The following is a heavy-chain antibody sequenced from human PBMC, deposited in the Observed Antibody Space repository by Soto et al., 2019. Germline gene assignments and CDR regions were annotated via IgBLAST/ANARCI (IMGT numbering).Heavy chain of an antibody. CDR2: ISADNGHT. Sequence: QVQLVQTGAEVKKPGASVKVSCKASGYTFTSYGIRWVRQDPGQGGAWMGWISADNGHTNYAQKLQGRVTMTTDTSASTTYMELRSLRTDDTAVYYCAGGRKGYSSSCTHYDHYMDVWGKGTTVTVSS. J-gene: IGHJ6*03. V-gene: IGHV1-18*01. D-gene: IGHD6-13*01. CDR1: GYTFTSYG. CDR3: AGGRKGYSSSCTHYDHYMDV.